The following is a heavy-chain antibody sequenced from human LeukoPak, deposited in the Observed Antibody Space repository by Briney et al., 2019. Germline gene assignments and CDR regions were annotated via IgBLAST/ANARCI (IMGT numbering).Heavy chain of an antibody. Sequence: KPSETLSLTCNVSGASISGSSYYWGWIRQPPGLELEWIGSIYSSGSPYYNPSLKSRVTISLDTSQNFFSLRLSSVTAADTAVYYGAKQPGSNAYYDAFDIWGQGTTVTVSS. CDR3: AKQPGSNAYYDAFDI. J-gene: IGHJ3*02. V-gene: IGHV4-39*01. CDR2: IYSSGSP. CDR1: GASISGSSYY. D-gene: IGHD3-16*01.